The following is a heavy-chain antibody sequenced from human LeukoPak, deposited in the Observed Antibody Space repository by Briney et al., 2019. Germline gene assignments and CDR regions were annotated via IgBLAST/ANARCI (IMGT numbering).Heavy chain of an antibody. CDR1: GFTFSSYA. D-gene: IGHD3-22*01. V-gene: IGHV3-23*01. CDR2: ISGSGGST. J-gene: IGHJ4*02. Sequence: GGSLRLSCAASGFTFSSYAMSWVRQAPGKGLEWVSAISGSGGSTYYADSVKGRFTISRDNSKNTLYLQMNSLRAEDTAVYYRAKFQGHSGYYLIPYYFDYWGQGTLVTVSS. CDR3: AKFQGHSGYYLIPYYFDY.